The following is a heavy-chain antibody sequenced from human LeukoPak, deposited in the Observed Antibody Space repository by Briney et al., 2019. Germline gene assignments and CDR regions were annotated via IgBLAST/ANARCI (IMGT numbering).Heavy chain of an antibody. V-gene: IGHV5-51*01. CDR1: GYRFTRYW. CDR3: ATLAFDYSNCVGYFDS. Sequence: GESLKISCKGSGYRFTRYWIGWARQMPGKGLEWMGIIYPGESDTRYSPSFQCQVNLSADKFISTADLPWSSLQGTDTAMYYCATLAFDYSNCVGYFDSWGQGTLVTVSS. D-gene: IGHD4-11*01. J-gene: IGHJ4*02. CDR2: IYPGESDT.